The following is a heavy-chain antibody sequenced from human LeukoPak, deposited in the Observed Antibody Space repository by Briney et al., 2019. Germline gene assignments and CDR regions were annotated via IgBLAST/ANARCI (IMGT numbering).Heavy chain of an antibody. CDR1: GFTFSSYW. V-gene: IGHV3-7*01. J-gene: IGHJ4*02. Sequence: GGSLRLSCAASGFTFSSYWMSWVRQAPGKGLEWVANIKQDGSEKYYEDSVKGRFTISRDNAKNSLYLQMNSLRAEDTAVYYCARGFGEMATILGYFDYWGQGTLVTVSS. CDR3: ARGFGEMATILGYFDY. D-gene: IGHD5-24*01. CDR2: IKQDGSEK.